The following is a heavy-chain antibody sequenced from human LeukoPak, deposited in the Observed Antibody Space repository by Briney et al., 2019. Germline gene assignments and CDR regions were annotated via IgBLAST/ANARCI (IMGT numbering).Heavy chain of an antibody. Sequence: GGSLRLSCAASGFTFSSYGMHWVRQAPGKGLEWVAVIWYDGSNKYYADSVKGRFTISRDNPKNTLYLQMNSLRAEDTAVYYCARAGVGATYYYYYCMDVWGKGTTVTVSS. V-gene: IGHV3-33*01. J-gene: IGHJ6*03. D-gene: IGHD1-26*01. CDR1: GFTFSSYG. CDR3: ARAGVGATYYYYYCMDV. CDR2: IWYDGSNK.